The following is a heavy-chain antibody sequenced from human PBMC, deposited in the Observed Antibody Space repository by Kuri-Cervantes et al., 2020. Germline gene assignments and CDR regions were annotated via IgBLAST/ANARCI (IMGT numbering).Heavy chain of an antibody. D-gene: IGHD1-14*01. CDR2: IKQDGSAR. CDR1: GFTFSSYW. Sequence: GESLKISCAASGFTFSSYWMHWVRQAPGKGLEWVAIIKQDGSARYYADSVKGRFTISRDNVKNSLYLQVSSPRAEDTAVYYCARGNRNTKDAFDIWGQGTMVTVSS. V-gene: IGHV3-7*01. CDR3: ARGNRNTKDAFDI. J-gene: IGHJ3*02.